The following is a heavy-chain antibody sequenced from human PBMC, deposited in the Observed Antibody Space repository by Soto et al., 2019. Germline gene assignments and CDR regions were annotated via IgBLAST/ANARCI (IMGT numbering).Heavy chain of an antibody. CDR2: SSNSGTFT. CDR1: GFTFSDYY. J-gene: IGHJ5*02. CDR3: ARGQGDYEGLTDWFDP. V-gene: IGHV3-11*06. Sequence: GGSLRLSCEGSGFTFSDYYMSWIRQAPGKGLEWISYSSNSGTFTKYADSVKGRFSISRDNTKNLLFLQMNSLRAEDTALYYCARGQGDYEGLTDWFDPWGQGTLVTVSS. D-gene: IGHD3-16*01.